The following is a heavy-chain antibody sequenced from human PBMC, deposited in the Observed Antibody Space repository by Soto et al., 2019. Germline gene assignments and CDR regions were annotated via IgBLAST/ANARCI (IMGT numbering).Heavy chain of an antibody. CDR2: ISYDGSNK. D-gene: IGHD3-10*01. Sequence: LRLSCAASGFTFSSYAMHWVRQAPGKGLEWVAVISYDGSNKYYADSVKGRFTISRDNSKNTLYLQMNSLRAEDTAVYYCAREPQVTYYYGSGRRYYGMDVWGQGTTVTVSS. V-gene: IGHV3-30-3*01. J-gene: IGHJ6*02. CDR3: AREPQVTYYYGSGRRYYGMDV. CDR1: GFTFSSYA.